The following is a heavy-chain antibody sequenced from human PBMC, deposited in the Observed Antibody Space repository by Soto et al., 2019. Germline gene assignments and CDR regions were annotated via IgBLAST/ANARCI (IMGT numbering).Heavy chain of an antibody. CDR1: GYTFTGYY. Sequence: QVQLVQSGAEVKKPGASVKVSCKASGYTFTGYYMHWVRQAPGQGLEWMGWINPNSGGTNYAQKFQRRVTMTRDTSISTAYVELSRLRSDDTAVYYCARDPLGYSYGNWFGPWCQGPLVTVSS. CDR3: ARDPLGYSYGNWFGP. D-gene: IGHD5-18*01. J-gene: IGHJ5*02. V-gene: IGHV1-2*02. CDR2: INPNSGGT.